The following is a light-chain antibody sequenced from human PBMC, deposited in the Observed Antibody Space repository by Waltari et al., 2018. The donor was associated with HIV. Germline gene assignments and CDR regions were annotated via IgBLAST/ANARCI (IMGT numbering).Light chain of an antibody. V-gene: IGLV1-40*01. CDR1: SSTIGAGYD. CDR2: GNS. CDR3: QSYDSSLSVWV. J-gene: IGLJ3*02. Sequence: QSVLTQPPSESGAPGQRVTISCTGSSSTIGAGYDVPWYQQLPGTAPKLLIYGNSNRPSGVPDRFSGSKSGTSASLAITGLLAEDEADYYCQSYDSSLSVWVFGGGTKLTVL.